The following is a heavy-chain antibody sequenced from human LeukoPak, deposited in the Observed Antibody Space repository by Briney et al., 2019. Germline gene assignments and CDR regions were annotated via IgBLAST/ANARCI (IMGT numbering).Heavy chain of an antibody. CDR2: ISYDGSNK. J-gene: IGHJ5*02. Sequence: GGSLRLSCAASGFTFSTFVMHWVRQAPGKGLEWAALISYDGSNKYYADSVKGRFTISRDNSKDTLYLQMNSLRAEDTAVFYCARSPTIFGSFDPWGQGTLVTVSS. D-gene: IGHD3-3*01. CDR1: GFTFSTFV. V-gene: IGHV3-30*04. CDR3: ARSPTIFGSFDP.